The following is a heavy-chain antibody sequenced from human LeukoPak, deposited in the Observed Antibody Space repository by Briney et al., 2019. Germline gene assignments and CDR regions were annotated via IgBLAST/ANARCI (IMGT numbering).Heavy chain of an antibody. CDR2: IYSGGST. J-gene: IGHJ3*02. Sequence: GGSLRLSCAASGFTVSSNYMSWVRQAPGKGLEWVSVIYSGGSTYYADSVKGRFTISRDNSKNTLYLQMNSLRAEDTAVYYCARVLVEAAFDIWGQGTMVTVSS. V-gene: IGHV3-66*01. D-gene: IGHD2-2*01. CDR1: GFTVSSNY. CDR3: ARVLVEAAFDI.